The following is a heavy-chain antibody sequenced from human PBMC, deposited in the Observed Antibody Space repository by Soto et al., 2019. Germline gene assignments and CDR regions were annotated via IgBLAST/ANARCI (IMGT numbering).Heavy chain of an antibody. V-gene: IGHV3-23*01. CDR1: GFTFNTYG. CDR2: ISASGGGT. D-gene: IGHD3-3*01. J-gene: IGHJ5*01. CDR3: AKDGYVTIFGVLYNWFHS. Sequence: EVQLLESGGGLVQPGGSLRLSCAASGFTFNTYGLSWVRQAPGKGLEWVSGISASGGGTYYADSVKGRFTVSRDNSKHTLQRDMANLSGADTAIYFCAKDGYVTIFGVLYNWFHSWGQGTVVTVSS.